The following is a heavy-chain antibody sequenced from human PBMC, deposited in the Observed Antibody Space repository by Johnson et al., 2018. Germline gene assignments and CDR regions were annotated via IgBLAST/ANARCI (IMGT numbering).Heavy chain of an antibody. D-gene: IGHD2/OR15-2a*01. CDR2: ISSSSTYI. CDR3: VSDPANGIPDAFEN. CDR1: AITFSPYT. Sequence: VQLVQSGGGLVKPGGSLRLSCAASAITFSPYTMNWVRQAPGKGLEWISSISSSSTYIYYADSVKGRFTISRDNAKNSLFLQMNSMRAEDTAVYYCVSDPANGIPDAFENWGHGTMVTVSS. V-gene: IGHV3-21*06. J-gene: IGHJ3*02.